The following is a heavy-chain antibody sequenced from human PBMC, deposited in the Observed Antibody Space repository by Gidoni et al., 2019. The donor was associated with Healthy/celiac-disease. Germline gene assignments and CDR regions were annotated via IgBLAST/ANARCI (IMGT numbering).Heavy chain of an antibody. CDR1: GGSISSYD. CDR2: IYTSGST. CDR3: ARDGGIAAAGIGVFDP. Sequence: QVQLQESGPGLVKPSETLSLTCTVSGGSISSYDWSWIRQPAGKGLEWIGRIYTSGSTNYNPSLKSRVTMSVDTSKNQFSLKLSSVTAADTAVYYCARDGGIAAAGIGVFDPWGQGTLVTVSS. J-gene: IGHJ5*02. D-gene: IGHD6-13*01. V-gene: IGHV4-4*07.